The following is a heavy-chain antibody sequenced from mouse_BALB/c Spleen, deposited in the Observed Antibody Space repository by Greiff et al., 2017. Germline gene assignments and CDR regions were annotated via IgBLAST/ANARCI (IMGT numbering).Heavy chain of an antibody. V-gene: IGHV5-9-4*01. Sequence: EVHLVESGGGLVKPGGSLKLSCAASGFTFSSYAMSWVRQSPEKRLEWVAEISSGGSYTYYPDTVTGRFTISRDNAKNTLYLEMSSLRSEDTAMYYCARGGGNYGYYFDYWGQGTTLTVSS. CDR3: ARGGGNYGYYFDY. CDR1: GFTFSSYA. CDR2: ISSGGSYT. D-gene: IGHD2-1*01. J-gene: IGHJ2*01.